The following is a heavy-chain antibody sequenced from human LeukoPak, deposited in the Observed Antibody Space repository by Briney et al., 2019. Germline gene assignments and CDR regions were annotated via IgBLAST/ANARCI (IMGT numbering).Heavy chain of an antibody. Sequence: GASVKVSCKASGYTFTSYYMHWVRQAPGQGLEWMGIINPSGGSTSYAQKFQGRVTMTRDTSTSTVYTELSSLRSEDTAVYYCARTQFGIVVVPAANGMDVWGQGTTVTVSS. J-gene: IGHJ6*02. V-gene: IGHV1-46*01. CDR2: INPSGGST. CDR1: GYTFTSYY. CDR3: ARTQFGIVVVPAANGMDV. D-gene: IGHD2-2*01.